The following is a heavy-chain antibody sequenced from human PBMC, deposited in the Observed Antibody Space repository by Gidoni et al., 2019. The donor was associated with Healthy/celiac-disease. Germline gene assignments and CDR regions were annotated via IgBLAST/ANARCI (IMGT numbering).Heavy chain of an antibody. Sequence: EVQLVESGGGLVQPGGSLRLSCAASGFTFSRYVMSWVRQAPWKGLEWVANRKQDGSEKYYVDSVKGRFTISRDNAKNSLYLQMNSLRAEDTAVYYCARDDLGGSYYPDGMDVWGQGTTVTVSS. J-gene: IGHJ6*02. CDR2: RKQDGSEK. V-gene: IGHV3-7*01. CDR1: GFTFSRYV. D-gene: IGHD1-26*01. CDR3: ARDDLGGSYYPDGMDV.